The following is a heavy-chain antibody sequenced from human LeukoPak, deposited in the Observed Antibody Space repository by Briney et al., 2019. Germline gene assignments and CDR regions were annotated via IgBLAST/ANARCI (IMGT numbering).Heavy chain of an antibody. CDR3: ARGLIAAAGIVYFDY. J-gene: IGHJ4*02. Sequence: SETLSLTCTVSGGSISSYYWSWIRQPPGKGLEWIGYIYYSGSTNYNPSLKSRVTISVDTSKNQFSLKVISVTAADTAVYYCARGLIAAAGIVYFDYWGQGTLVTVSS. V-gene: IGHV4-59*08. CDR2: IYYSGST. CDR1: GGSISSYY. D-gene: IGHD6-13*01.